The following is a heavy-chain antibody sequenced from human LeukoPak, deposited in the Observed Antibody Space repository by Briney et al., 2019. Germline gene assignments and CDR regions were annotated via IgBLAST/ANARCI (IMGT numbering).Heavy chain of an antibody. CDR3: ARGHWQLVGSGFGP. CDR2: MNPNSGNT. Sequence: ASVKVSCKASGYTFTSYDINWVRQATGQGLEWMGWMNPNSGNTGYAQKFQGRVTMTRNTSISTAYMELSSLRSEVTAVYYCARGHWQLVGSGFGPRGKRALVTLSS. V-gene: IGHV1-8*01. J-gene: IGHJ5*02. D-gene: IGHD6-6*01. CDR1: GYTFTSYD.